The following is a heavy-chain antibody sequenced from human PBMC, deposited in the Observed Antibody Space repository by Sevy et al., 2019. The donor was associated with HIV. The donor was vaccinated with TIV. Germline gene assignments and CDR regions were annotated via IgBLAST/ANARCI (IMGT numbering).Heavy chain of an antibody. V-gene: IGHV1-18*01. D-gene: IGHD3-22*01. CDR1: GYIFTSYG. J-gene: IGHJ4*02. CDR2: INGQNGNT. CDR3: ARDGYDGSGYQRGLFDF. Sequence: ASVKVSCKASGYIFTSYGISWVRQAPRQGLEWMGWINGQNGNTNYVQNLQGRVTMTTDTSTNTAYMELRSLRSDDTAVYYWARDGYDGSGYQRGLFDFWGQGTLVTVSS.